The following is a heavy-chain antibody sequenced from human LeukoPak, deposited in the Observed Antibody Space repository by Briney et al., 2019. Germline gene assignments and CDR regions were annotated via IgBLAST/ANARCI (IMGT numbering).Heavy chain of an antibody. V-gene: IGHV5-51*01. CDR3: ARYRRTRWIQLVRPGVDYYYMDV. J-gene: IGHJ6*03. CDR1: GYSFTSYW. Sequence: GESLKISCKGSGYSFTSYWIGWVRQMPGKGLEWMGIIYPGDSDTRYSPSFQGQVTISADKSISTAYLQWSSLKASDTAMYYCARYRRTRWIQLVRPGVDYYYMDVWGKGTTVTVSS. CDR2: IYPGDSDT. D-gene: IGHD5-18*01.